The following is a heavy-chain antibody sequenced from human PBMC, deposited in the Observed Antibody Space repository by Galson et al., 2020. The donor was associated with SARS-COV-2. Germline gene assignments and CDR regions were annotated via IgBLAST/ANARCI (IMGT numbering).Heavy chain of an antibody. CDR1: GFSFSDYY. Sequence: GGSLRLSCAASGFSFSDYYMTWIRQAPGKGLEWLSYISGTSIYTNYAGSVKGRFTISRDNDKNSLFLHMRSLRPDDTAVYYCARDPRLGNAYDIWGRGIMVTVSS. CDR3: ARDPRLGNAYDI. CDR2: ISGTSIYT. V-gene: IGHV3-11*05. D-gene: IGHD7-27*01. J-gene: IGHJ3*02.